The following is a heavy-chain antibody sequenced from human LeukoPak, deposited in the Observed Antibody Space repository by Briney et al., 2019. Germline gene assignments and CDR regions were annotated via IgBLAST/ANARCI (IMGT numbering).Heavy chain of an antibody. CDR2: IYYSGST. CDR1: GGSISSSSYY. Sequence: PSETLSLTCTVSGGSISSSSYYWGWIRQPPGKGLEWIGSIYYSGSTYYNPSLKSRVTISVDTSKNQFSLKLSSVTAADTAVYYCASHTTYYYDSSGPFDYWGQGTLVTVSS. J-gene: IGHJ4*02. D-gene: IGHD3-22*01. CDR3: ASHTTYYYDSSGPFDY. V-gene: IGHV4-39*01.